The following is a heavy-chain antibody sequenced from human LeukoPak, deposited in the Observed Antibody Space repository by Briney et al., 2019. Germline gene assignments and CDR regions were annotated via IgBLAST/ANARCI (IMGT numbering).Heavy chain of an antibody. CDR3: AKDGLGRATIREFDH. CDR2: VTASGENT. J-gene: IGHJ4*02. Sequence: GRSLRLSCAASGFTFGDYAMHWVRQAPGKGLQWVSGVTASGENTYYADSVTGRFTISRVNSKNMLYLQMNSLRAEDTAVYYCAKDGLGRATIREFDHWGQGTLATVSS. V-gene: IGHV3-23*01. CDR1: GFTFGDYA. D-gene: IGHD5-24*01.